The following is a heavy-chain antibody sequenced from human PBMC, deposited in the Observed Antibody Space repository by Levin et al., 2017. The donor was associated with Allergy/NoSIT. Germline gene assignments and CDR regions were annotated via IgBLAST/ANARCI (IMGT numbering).Heavy chain of an antibody. D-gene: IGHD5-18*01. CDR2: IVPVFGST. Sequence: SVKVSCKASGGTFRHYALSWGRQAAGQGFEWKGGIVPVFGSTNYAQKFHGRVTITADESTSTANTELSSLRSDDTAVYNCVTSSAYSYRHYYFDYWGQGTLVPVSS. CDR3: VTSSAYSYRHYYFDY. V-gene: IGHV1-69*13. J-gene: IGHJ4*02. CDR1: GGTFRHYA.